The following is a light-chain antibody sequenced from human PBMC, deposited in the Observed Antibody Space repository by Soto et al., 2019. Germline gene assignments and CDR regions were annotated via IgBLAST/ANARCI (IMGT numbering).Light chain of an antibody. J-gene: IGKJ5*01. CDR1: QSVSTN. CDR3: QQRHSWPIT. V-gene: IGKV3-15*01. CDR2: DTS. Sequence: EIVMTQSPATMSVSPGERATLSCRASQSVSTNLAWYQQKPGQAPRLLIYDTSTRATGIPARFSGSGSGTEFTLTISSLQSEDFAVYYCQQRHSWPITFGQGTRLEI.